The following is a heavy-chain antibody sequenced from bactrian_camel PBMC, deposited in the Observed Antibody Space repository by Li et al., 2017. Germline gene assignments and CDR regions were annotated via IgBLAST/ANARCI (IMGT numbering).Heavy chain of an antibody. CDR2: IDRDDST. CDR3: AAPRLSAWNEYSGSLCVVDNY. Sequence: VQLVESGGGSVQSGGSLRLSCAASRYTIGAYCMGWFRQAPGKECEWVASIDRDDSTTYEDSVMGRFTISRDNAKNTLYLQMNSLKPEDTAVYYCAAPRLSAWNEYSGSLCVVDNYWGPGTQVTVS. D-gene: IGHD3*01. J-gene: IGHJ4*01. V-gene: IGHV3S55*01. CDR1: RYTIGAYC.